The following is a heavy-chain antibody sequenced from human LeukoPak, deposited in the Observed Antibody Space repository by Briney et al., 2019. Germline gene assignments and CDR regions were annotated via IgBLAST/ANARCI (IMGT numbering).Heavy chain of an antibody. D-gene: IGHD6-19*01. CDR2: IQYDESNK. Sequence: GGSLRLSCAASGFIFSNYGMHWVRQAPGKGLVWVAFIQYDESNKFYADSVKGRFTISRDNSKNILFLQMNSLRAEDTAVYYCATMQWLEGVDWFDPWGQGTLVTVSS. J-gene: IGHJ5*02. CDR3: ATMQWLEGVDWFDP. V-gene: IGHV3-30*02. CDR1: GFIFSNYG.